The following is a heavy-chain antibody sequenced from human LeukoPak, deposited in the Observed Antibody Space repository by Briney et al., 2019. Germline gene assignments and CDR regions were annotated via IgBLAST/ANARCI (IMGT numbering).Heavy chain of an antibody. CDR1: GFTFSSYA. CDR2: ISGSGGST. D-gene: IGHD2-8*01. Sequence: GGSLRLSCAASGFTFSSYAMSWVRQAPGKGLEWVSAISGSGGSTYYADSAKGRFIISRDTSKNTLSLQMNSLRSEDTAVYYCARAIRRGYCTNGVCGILDYWGQGTLVTVSS. CDR3: ARAIRRGYCTNGVCGILDY. V-gene: IGHV3-23*01. J-gene: IGHJ4*02.